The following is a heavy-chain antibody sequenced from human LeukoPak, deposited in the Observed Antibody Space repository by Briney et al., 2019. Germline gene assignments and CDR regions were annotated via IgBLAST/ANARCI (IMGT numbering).Heavy chain of an antibody. CDR2: IIPIFGTA. CDR3: ASGYSYDYDY. V-gene: IGHV1-69*13. CDR1: GYAFIGYY. D-gene: IGHD5-18*01. J-gene: IGHJ4*02. Sequence: SVKVSCKASGYAFIGYYIHWVRQAPGQGLEWMGGIIPIFGTANYAQKFQGRVTITADESTSTAYMELSSLRSEDTAVYYCASGYSYDYDYWGQGTLVTVSS.